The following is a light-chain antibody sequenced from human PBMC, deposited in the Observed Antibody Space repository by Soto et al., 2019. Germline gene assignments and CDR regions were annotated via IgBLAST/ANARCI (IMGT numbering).Light chain of an antibody. Sequence: QLVLTQPSSLSASPGASASLTCTLRSDINVGPYRIYWYQQKPGSRPQHLLTYKSDSDKQQGSGVPSRFSGSKDASANAAILLISGLQSEDEADYYCSSYTSSSTLVFGTGTKLTVL. CDR3: SSYTSSSTLV. V-gene: IGLV5-45*03. CDR1: SDINVGPYR. CDR2: YKSDSDK. J-gene: IGLJ1*01.